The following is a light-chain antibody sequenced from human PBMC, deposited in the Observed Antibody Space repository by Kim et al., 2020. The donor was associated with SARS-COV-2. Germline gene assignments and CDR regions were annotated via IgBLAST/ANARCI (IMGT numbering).Light chain of an antibody. CDR2: AAS. J-gene: IGKJ4*01. Sequence: GDRVTITCRASQGIGTYLAWYQQKPGKVPKLLIYAASTLQSGVPSRFSDSGSGTDFTLTISSLQPEDVATYYCQKYNSAPRTFGGGTKVDIK. CDR1: QGIGTY. CDR3: QKYNSAPRT. V-gene: IGKV1-27*01.